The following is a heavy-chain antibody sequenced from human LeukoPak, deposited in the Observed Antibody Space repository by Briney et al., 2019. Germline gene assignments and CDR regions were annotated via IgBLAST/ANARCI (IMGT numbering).Heavy chain of an antibody. J-gene: IGHJ4*02. CDR2: MNPNSGNT. Sequence: GASAKVSCKASGYTFTSYDINWVRQATGQGLEWMGWMNPNSGNTGYAQKFQGRVTMTRNTSISTAYMELSSLRSEDTAVYYCARRLATIFGVVIEYYFDNWGQGTLVTVSS. D-gene: IGHD3-3*01. V-gene: IGHV1-8*01. CDR3: ARRLATIFGVVIEYYFDN. CDR1: GYTFTSYD.